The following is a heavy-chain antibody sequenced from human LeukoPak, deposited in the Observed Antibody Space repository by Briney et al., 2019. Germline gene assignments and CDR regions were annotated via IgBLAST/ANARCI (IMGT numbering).Heavy chain of an antibody. CDR3: ARGGGGSSTVTTYWFDP. V-gene: IGHV4-30-4*01. D-gene: IGHD4-17*01. CDR1: GDSISGADYY. CDR2: VYYSGGT. Sequence: PSQTLSLTCTVSGDSISGADYYWSWIRQPPGKGLEWIAYVYYSGGTYYNPSLKSRLTISVDTSKNQFSLKLNSVTAADTAVYYCARGGGGSSTVTTYWFDPWGQGALVTVSS. J-gene: IGHJ5*02.